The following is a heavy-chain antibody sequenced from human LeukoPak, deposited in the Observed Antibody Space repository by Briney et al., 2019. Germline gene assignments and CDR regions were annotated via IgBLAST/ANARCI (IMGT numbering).Heavy chain of an antibody. V-gene: IGHV4-30-2*01. J-gene: IGHJ3*02. D-gene: IGHD4-11*01. CDR1: GGSISSTAYS. CDR2: IYHSGST. Sequence: SQTLSLTCAVSGGSISSTAYSWSWIRQPPGKGLEWIGYIYHSGSTYYNPSLKSRVTISLDRSKTQFSLNMSSVTAADTAVYYCATYTVMDAFDIWAKGQWSPSLQ. CDR3: ATYTVMDAFDI.